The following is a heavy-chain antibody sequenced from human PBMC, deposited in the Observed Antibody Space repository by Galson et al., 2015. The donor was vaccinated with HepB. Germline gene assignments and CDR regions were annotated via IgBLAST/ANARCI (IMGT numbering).Heavy chain of an antibody. V-gene: IGHV1-2*04. D-gene: IGHD6-19*01. J-gene: IGHJ6*02. CDR3: ARDLGIAVAGSPDSNYYYGMDV. Sequence: SVKVSCKASGYTFTGYYMHWVRQAPGQGLEWMGWINPNSGGTNYAQKFQGWVTMTRDTSISTAYMELSRLRSDDTAVYYCARDLGIAVAGSPDSNYYYGMDVWGQGTTVTVSS. CDR2: INPNSGGT. CDR1: GYTFTGYY.